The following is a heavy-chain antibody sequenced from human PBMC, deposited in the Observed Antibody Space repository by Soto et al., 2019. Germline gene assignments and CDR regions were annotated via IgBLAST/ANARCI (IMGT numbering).Heavy chain of an antibody. CDR3: AKDMGYSSSSPPPYYYYYGMDV. Sequence: GGALRLSCAAYGFTFDDYAMHWVRQAPGKGLEWVSFISWDGGSTYYADSVKGRFTISRDNSKNSLYLQMNSLRAEDTALYYCAKDMGYSSSSPPPYYYYYGMDVWGQGTTVTVSS. J-gene: IGHJ6*02. D-gene: IGHD6-6*01. CDR2: ISWDGGST. V-gene: IGHV3-43D*04. CDR1: GFTFDDYA.